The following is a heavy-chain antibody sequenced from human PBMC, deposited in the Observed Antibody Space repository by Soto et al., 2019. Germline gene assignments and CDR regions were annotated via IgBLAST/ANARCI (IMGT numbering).Heavy chain of an antibody. D-gene: IGHD6-6*01. Sequence: SETLSLTCTVSGGSISSYYWSWIRQPAGKGLEWIGRIYTSGSTNYNPSLKSRVTISVDRSKNQFSLKLSSVTAADTAVYYRARVGIAARPVGWFDPWGQGTLVTVSS. CDR3: ARVGIAARPVGWFDP. J-gene: IGHJ5*02. V-gene: IGHV4-4*07. CDR1: GGSISSYY. CDR2: IYTSGST.